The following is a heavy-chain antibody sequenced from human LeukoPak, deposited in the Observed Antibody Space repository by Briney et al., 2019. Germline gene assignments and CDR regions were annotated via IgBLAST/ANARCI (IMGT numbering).Heavy chain of an antibody. J-gene: IGHJ3*02. V-gene: IGHV4-61*01. CDR3: ARVRGGYYDSSGYYTHPDAFDI. CDR1: GGSVSSGSYY. CDR2: IYYSGST. Sequence: KPSETLSLTCTVSGGSVSSGSYYWSWIRQPPGKGLEWIGYIYYSGSTSYNPSLKSRVTISVDTSKNQFSLKLSSVTAADTAVYYCARVRGGYYDSSGYYTHPDAFDIWGQGTMVTVSS. D-gene: IGHD3-22*01.